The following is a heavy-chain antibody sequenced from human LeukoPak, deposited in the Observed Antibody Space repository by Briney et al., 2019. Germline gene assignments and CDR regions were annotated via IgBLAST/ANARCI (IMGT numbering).Heavy chain of an antibody. J-gene: IGHJ4*02. CDR1: GGSISSSSYY. CDR2: IYYSGST. D-gene: IGHD6-6*01. Sequence: PSETLSLTCTVSGGSISSSSYYWGWIRQPPGKGLEWIGSIYYSGSTCYNPSLKSRVTISVDTSKNQFSLKLSSVTAADTAVYYCARAYSSSSWGAYFYWGQGTLVTVSS. V-gene: IGHV4-39*07. CDR3: ARAYSSSSWGAYFY.